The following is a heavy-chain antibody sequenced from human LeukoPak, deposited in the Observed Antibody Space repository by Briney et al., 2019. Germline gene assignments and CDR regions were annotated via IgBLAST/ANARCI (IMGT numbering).Heavy chain of an antibody. J-gene: IGHJ6*02. V-gene: IGHV3-23*01. CDR2: ISGSGGST. CDR3: AKMYGSSWYYYYGMDV. Sequence: PGGSLRLSCAASGFTFSSYAMSWVRQAPGKGLEWVSAISGSGGSTYYADSVKGRFTISRDNSKNTLYLQMNSLRAEDTAVYYCAKMYGSSWYYYYGMDVWGQGTTVTVSS. D-gene: IGHD6-13*01. CDR1: GFTFSSYA.